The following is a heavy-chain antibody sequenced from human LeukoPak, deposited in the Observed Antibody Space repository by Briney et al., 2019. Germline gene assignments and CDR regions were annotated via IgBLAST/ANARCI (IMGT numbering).Heavy chain of an antibody. V-gene: IGHV3-53*01. CDR3: VREFSRGPHGFDI. CDR2: IYSDGRA. CDR1: GFTINNNN. Sequence: GGSLRLSCAVSGFTINNNNMNWVRQAPGKGLEWVSIIYSDGRAYYADSVKGRFTISRDISKTTVNLRLNSLRAEDTALYYCVREFSRGPHGFDIWGQGTKVTVS. J-gene: IGHJ3*02.